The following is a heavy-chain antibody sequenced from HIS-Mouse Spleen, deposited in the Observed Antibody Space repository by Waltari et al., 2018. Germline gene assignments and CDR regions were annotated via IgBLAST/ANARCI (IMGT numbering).Heavy chain of an antibody. CDR1: GGSISSSSYY. CDR3: AREIPYSSSWYDWYFDL. V-gene: IGHV4-39*07. CDR2: IYSSGST. D-gene: IGHD6-13*01. Sequence: QLQLQESGPGLVKPSETLSLTCTVSGGSISSSSYYWGWIRQPPGKGLEGIGSIYSSGSTHYNTSLKSRVTISVDTSKNRFSLKLSSVTAADTAVYYCAREIPYSSSWYDWYFDLWGRGTLVTVSS. J-gene: IGHJ2*01.